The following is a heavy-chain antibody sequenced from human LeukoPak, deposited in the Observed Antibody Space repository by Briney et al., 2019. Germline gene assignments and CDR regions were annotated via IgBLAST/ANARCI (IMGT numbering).Heavy chain of an antibody. V-gene: IGHV4-30-4*08. Sequence: SQTLSLTCTVSGGSISSGDYYWSWIRQPPGKGLEWIGYIYYSGSTYYNPSLKSRVTISVDTSKNQFSLKLSSVTAAGTAVYYCAREVGSSSGGITNDYWGQGTLVTVSS. J-gene: IGHJ4*02. CDR2: IYYSGST. D-gene: IGHD6-6*01. CDR1: GGSISSGDYY. CDR3: AREVGSSSGGITNDY.